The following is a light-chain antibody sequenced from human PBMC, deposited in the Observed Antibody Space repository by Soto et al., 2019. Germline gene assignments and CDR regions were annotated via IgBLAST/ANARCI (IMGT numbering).Light chain of an antibody. CDR1: SSDVGGYNY. Sequence: QSVLTQAASVSGSPGQSITISCTGTSSDVGGYNYVSWYQLHPGKAPKLMVYEVSNRPSGVSNRFSGSKSGNTASLTISGLQAEDEADYYCSSYTSSTAYVFGTGTKVTVL. V-gene: IGLV2-14*01. CDR3: SSYTSSTAYV. CDR2: EVS. J-gene: IGLJ1*01.